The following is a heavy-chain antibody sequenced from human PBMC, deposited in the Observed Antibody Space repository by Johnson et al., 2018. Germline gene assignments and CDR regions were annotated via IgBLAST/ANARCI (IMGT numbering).Heavy chain of an antibody. CDR1: GGSISSGSYY. CDR2: IYTSGST. Sequence: QVQLQESGPGLVKPSQTLSLTCTVSGGSISSGSYYWSWIRQPAGKGLEWIGRIYTSGSTNYNPSLKSRVTISVDTSKNQFSLKLSSVTAADTAVYYCALHDSFSAHQHWGQGTLVTVSS. D-gene: IGHD3-22*01. J-gene: IGHJ1*01. CDR3: ALHDSFSAHQH. V-gene: IGHV4-61*02.